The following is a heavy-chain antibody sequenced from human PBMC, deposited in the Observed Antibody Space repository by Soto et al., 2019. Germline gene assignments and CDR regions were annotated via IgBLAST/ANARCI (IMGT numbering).Heavy chain of an antibody. D-gene: IGHD2-15*01. CDR2: ISAYNGNT. J-gene: IGHJ6*02. CDR3: ARESLVVVAATPYYYGMDV. Sequence: RASVKVSCKASGYTFTSYGISWVRQAPGQGLEWMGWISAYNGNTNYAQKLQGRVTMTTDTSTSTAYMELRSLRSDDTAVYYCARESLVVVAATPYYYGMDVWGQGTTVTVSS. V-gene: IGHV1-18*01. CDR1: GYTFTSYG.